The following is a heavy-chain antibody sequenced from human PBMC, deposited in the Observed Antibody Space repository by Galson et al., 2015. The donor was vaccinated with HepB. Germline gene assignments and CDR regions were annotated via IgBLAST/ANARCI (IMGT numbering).Heavy chain of an antibody. CDR2: IYYSGSI. D-gene: IGHD4-17*01. V-gene: IGHV4-59*08. CDR3: ARRSTYGDYGDFDY. CDR1: GGSISSYY. Sequence: LSLTCTVSGGSISSYYWSWIRQPPGKGLEWIGYIYYSGSINYNPSLKSRVTISVDTSKNQFSLKLSSVTAADTAVYYCARRSTYGDYGDFDYWGQGTLVTVSS. J-gene: IGHJ4*02.